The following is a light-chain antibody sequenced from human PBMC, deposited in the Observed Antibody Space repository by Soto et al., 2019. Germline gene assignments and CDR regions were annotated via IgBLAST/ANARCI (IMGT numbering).Light chain of an antibody. CDR2: GAS. CDR3: HQRSNWPPDT. J-gene: IGKJ5*01. CDR1: QSVHTF. Sequence: IVWTQYPDSLFLSPGGCGSVSCGFSQSVHTFLAWYQQKPGQAPRLLXYGASTRATGVPARFSGSGSGTDFTLTISSLEPEDFAVYYCHQRSNWPPDTIGQGTRLEIK. V-gene: IGKV3-11*01.